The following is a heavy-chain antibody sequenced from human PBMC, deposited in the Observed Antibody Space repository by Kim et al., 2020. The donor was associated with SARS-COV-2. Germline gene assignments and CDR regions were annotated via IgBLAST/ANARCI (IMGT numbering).Heavy chain of an antibody. CDR1: GFASSVSTYS. V-gene: IGHV3-48*02. CDR2: ISSRSSST. CDR3: ARQYDYVWGSPAFDV. Sequence: GGSLRLSCAVSGFASSVSTYSKDWVRQAPGMGLEWISYISSRSSSTYYADSVKGRFTISRDNAKNSLYLQMSSLGDEDMAVYYCARQYDYVWGSPAFDVWGQGTMVTVSS. J-gene: IGHJ3*01. D-gene: IGHD3-16*01.